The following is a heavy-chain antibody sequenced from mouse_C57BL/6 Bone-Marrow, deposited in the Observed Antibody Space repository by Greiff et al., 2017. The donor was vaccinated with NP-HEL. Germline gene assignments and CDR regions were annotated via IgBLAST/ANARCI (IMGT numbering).Heavy chain of an antibody. J-gene: IGHJ1*03. D-gene: IGHD2-4*01. Sequence: VKLQQSGPGLVQPSQSLSITCTVSGFSLTSYGVHWVRQSPGKGLEWLGVIWSGGSTDYNAAFISRLSISKDNSKSQVFFKMNSLQADDTAIYYCARKGGLRRYWYFDVWGTGTTVTVSS. CDR3: ARKGGLRRYWYFDV. V-gene: IGHV2-2*01. CDR1: GFSLTSYG. CDR2: IWSGGST.